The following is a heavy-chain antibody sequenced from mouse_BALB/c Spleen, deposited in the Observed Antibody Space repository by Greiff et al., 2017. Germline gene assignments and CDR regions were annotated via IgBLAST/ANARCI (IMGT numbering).Heavy chain of an antibody. Sequence: DVRLVESGGGLVQPGGSLRLSCATSGFTFTDYYMSWVRQPPGKALEWLGFIRNKANGYTTEYSASVKGRFTISRDNSQSILYLQMNTLRAEDSATYYCARDRDYGYYAMDYWGQGTSVTVSS. D-gene: IGHD1-2*01. V-gene: IGHV7-3*02. J-gene: IGHJ4*01. CDR3: ARDRDYGYYAMDY. CDR2: IRNKANGYTT. CDR1: GFTFTDYY.